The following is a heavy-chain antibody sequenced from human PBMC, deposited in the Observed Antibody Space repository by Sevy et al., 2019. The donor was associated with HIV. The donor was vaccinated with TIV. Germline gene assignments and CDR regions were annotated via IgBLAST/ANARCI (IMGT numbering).Heavy chain of an antibody. CDR2: IKSKTDGGTT. V-gene: IGHV3-15*01. CDR3: TTDGVPYYYDSSGYYQRLGAFDI. CDR1: GFTFSNAW. D-gene: IGHD3-22*01. J-gene: IGHJ3*02. Sequence: LSLTCAASGFTFSNAWMSWVRQAPGKGLEWVGRIKSKTDGGTTDYAAPVKGRFTISRDDSKNTLYLQMNSLKTEDTAVYYCTTDGVPYYYDSSGYYQRLGAFDIWGQGTMVTVSS.